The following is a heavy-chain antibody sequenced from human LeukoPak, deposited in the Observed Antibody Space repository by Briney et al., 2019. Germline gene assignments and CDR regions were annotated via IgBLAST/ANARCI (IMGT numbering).Heavy chain of an antibody. Sequence: GESLKISCKGSGYSFTSYWIGWVRQMPGKGLECMGIIYPGDSDTRYSPSFQGQVTISADKSISTAYLQWSSLKASDTAMYYCARLLIPSLYYDILTGLYYFDYWGQGTLVTVSS. CDR2: IYPGDSDT. V-gene: IGHV5-51*01. D-gene: IGHD3-9*01. CDR3: ARLLIPSLYYDILTGLYYFDY. J-gene: IGHJ4*02. CDR1: GYSFTSYW.